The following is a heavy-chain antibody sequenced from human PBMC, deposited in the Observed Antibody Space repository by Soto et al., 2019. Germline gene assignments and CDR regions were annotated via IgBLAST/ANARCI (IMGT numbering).Heavy chain of an antibody. D-gene: IGHD2-2*01. CDR2: ISSNGGST. CDR1: GFTFSSYA. Sequence: GGSLRLSCAASGFTFSSYAMHWVRQAPGKGLEYVSAISSNGGSTYYANSVKGRFTISRDNSKNTLYLQMGSLRAEDMAVYYCARFVVVPAAQDEVFDIWGQGTMVPVSS. CDR3: ARFVVVPAAQDEVFDI. V-gene: IGHV3-64*01. J-gene: IGHJ3*02.